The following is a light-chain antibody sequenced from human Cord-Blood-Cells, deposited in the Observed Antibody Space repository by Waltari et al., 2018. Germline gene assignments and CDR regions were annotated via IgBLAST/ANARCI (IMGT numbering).Light chain of an antibody. CDR1: QGISSY. CDR2: AAS. Sequence: AIRMTQSPSSFSASTGDRVTITCRASQGISSYLAWSQQKPGKAHKLLIYAASTLQRGVPSRFSGSGSGTDFTLTISCLQSEDFATYYCQQYYSYPWTFGQGTKVEIK. J-gene: IGKJ1*01. CDR3: QQYYSYPWT. V-gene: IGKV1-8*01.